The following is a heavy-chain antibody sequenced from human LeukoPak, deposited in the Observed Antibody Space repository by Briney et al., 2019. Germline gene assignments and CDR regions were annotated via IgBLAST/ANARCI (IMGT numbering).Heavy chain of an antibody. J-gene: IGHJ4*02. V-gene: IGHV1-24*01. CDR1: GYTFTELS. CDR3: ATAPLVGVPTFLDS. Sequence: ASVKVSCKVPGYTFTELSIHWVRRAPGKGLEWMGGFDREDDEIMYARKFQGRVTVTEDTSTDTAVMELRSLKSEDTAVYYCATAPLVGVPTFLDSWGQGTLVTVSS. CDR2: FDREDDEI. D-gene: IGHD1-26*01.